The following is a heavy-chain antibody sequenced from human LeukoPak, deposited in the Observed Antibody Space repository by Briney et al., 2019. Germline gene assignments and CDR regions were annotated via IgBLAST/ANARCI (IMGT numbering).Heavy chain of an antibody. CDR1: GFTFSTYS. CDR2: ISGSGGTT. V-gene: IGHV3-23*01. Sequence: GGSLRLSCEASGFTFSTYSVNWVRQAPGKGLEWVSAISGSGGTTYYADSVKGRFTISRDNSKSTLYLQMNSLRAEDTAVYYCAKWGNYGEYDYWGQGALVTVSS. D-gene: IGHD4-17*01. J-gene: IGHJ4*02. CDR3: AKWGNYGEYDY.